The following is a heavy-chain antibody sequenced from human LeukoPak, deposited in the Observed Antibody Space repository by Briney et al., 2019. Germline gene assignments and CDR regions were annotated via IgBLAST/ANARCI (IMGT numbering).Heavy chain of an antibody. Sequence: GGSLRLSCAASGFTFHDHGMSWVRQVPGKGLEWVSALNWNGDNTGYADSVKGRFTISRDNTKKSLYLQMNSLTAEDTAYYYCAREEGPYFDCWGQGTLVTVSS. CDR2: LNWNGDNT. J-gene: IGHJ4*02. V-gene: IGHV3-20*04. CDR3: AREEGPYFDC. CDR1: GFTFHDHG.